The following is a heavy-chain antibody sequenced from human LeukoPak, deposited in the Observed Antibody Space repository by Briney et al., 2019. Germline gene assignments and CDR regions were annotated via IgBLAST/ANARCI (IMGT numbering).Heavy chain of an antibody. CDR2: IHYSGST. D-gene: IGHD3-16*01. CDR3: ARGFGAVNRGPSFDY. CDR1: GGSFSGYY. Sequence: SETLTLTCAVSGGSFSGYYWTWIRQPPGKGLEWIGSIHYSGSTNYNPSLKSRVTISVDTSRNQFSLKLTSMTAADTAVYYCARGFGAVNRGPSFDYWGQGTLVTVSS. J-gene: IGHJ4*02. V-gene: IGHV4-59*13.